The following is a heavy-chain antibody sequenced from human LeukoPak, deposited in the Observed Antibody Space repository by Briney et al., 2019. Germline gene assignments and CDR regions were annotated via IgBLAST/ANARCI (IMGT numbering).Heavy chain of an antibody. CDR3: AREGAAAGRGLFDY. D-gene: IGHD6-13*01. J-gene: IGHJ4*02. CDR2: IYSGGST. Sequence: SGGSLRLSCAASGFIFSSYSMNGVRQAPGKGLEWVSVIYSGGSTYYADSVKGRFTISRDNSKNTLYPQMNSLRAEDTAVYYCAREGAAAGRGLFDYRGQGALVTVSS. V-gene: IGHV3-66*02. CDR1: GFIFSSYS.